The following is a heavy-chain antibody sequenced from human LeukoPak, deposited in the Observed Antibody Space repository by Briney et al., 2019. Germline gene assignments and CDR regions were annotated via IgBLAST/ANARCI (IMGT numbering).Heavy chain of an antibody. Sequence: PGGSLRLSCAASGFTFSNFRMTWVRQAPGKGLEWVAHIRQDGVETYYVDSVRGRFTISRDNAKNSLYLQMNGLRVEDTAVYYCTRFNNRYSDFWSQGPLVIVSS. J-gene: IGHJ4*02. D-gene: IGHD2-15*01. V-gene: IGHV3-7*01. CDR2: IRQDGVET. CDR1: GFTFSNFR. CDR3: TRFNNRYSDF.